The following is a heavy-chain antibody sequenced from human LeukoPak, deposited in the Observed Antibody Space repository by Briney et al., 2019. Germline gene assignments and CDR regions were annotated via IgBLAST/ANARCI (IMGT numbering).Heavy chain of an antibody. CDR2: IWYDGSNK. CDR3: AMAVVGATSFDY. J-gene: IGHJ4*02. Sequence: PGGSLRLSCAASGFTFSSYGMHWVRQAPGKGLEWVAIIWYDGSNKYYADSVKGRFTISRDNSKNTLYLQMNSLRAEDTAVYYCAMAVVGATSFDYWGQGTLVTVSS. D-gene: IGHD1-26*01. V-gene: IGHV3-33*01. CDR1: GFTFSSYG.